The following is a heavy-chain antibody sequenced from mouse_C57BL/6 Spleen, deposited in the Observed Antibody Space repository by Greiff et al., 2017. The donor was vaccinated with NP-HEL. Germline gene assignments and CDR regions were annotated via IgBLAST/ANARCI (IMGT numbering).Heavy chain of an antibody. V-gene: IGHV3-6*01. D-gene: IGHD2-3*01. CDR3: ARGDGYYEDY. CDR1: GYSITSGYY. Sequence: EVKVEESGPGLVKPSQSLSLTCSVTGYSITSGYYWNWIRQFPGNKLEWMGYISYDGSNNYNPSLKNRISITRDTSKNQFFLKLNSVTTEDTATYYCARGDGYYEDYWGQGTTLTVSS. CDR2: ISYDGSN. J-gene: IGHJ2*01.